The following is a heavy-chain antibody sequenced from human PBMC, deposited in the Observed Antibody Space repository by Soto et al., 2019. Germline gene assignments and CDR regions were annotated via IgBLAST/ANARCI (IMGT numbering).Heavy chain of an antibody. CDR3: ARDSSSYYNYGMDV. V-gene: IGHV1-8*01. CDR2: INPNSGNT. CDR1: GYTFTSYD. Sequence: AASVKVSCKASGYTFTSYDINWVRQVTGQGLEWMGWINPNSGNTVNAQKFQGRVTMTRNTSINTVDMELSGLRSEDTAVYYCARDSSSYYNYGMDVWGQGTTVTVSS. J-gene: IGHJ6*02. D-gene: IGHD6-13*01.